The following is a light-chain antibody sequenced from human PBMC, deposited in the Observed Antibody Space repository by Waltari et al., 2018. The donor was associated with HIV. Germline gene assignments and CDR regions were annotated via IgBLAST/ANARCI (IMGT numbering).Light chain of an antibody. CDR2: DNI. CDR3: QSYDSSLGGFYV. CDR1: RSNIGASYD. Sequence: QSVLTQPPSVSGAPGQRVTISCTGSRSNIGASYDIHWSQQLPGTAPKLLIFDNINRPSGVPDRFSGSKFATSASLAITGLQAEDEADYYCQSYDSSLGGFYVFGTGTKVTVL. J-gene: IGLJ1*01. V-gene: IGLV1-40*01.